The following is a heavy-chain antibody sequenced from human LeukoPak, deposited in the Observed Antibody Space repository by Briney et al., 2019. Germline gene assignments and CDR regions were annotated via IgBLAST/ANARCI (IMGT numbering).Heavy chain of an antibody. Sequence: GGSLRLPCAASGFTFSNYWMIWVRQAPGKGREWVANIKEDGTTKHYVDSVKGRFTISRDNAKRSLYLQMNSLRAEDTALYYCARGPSTVVTTRWGQGTLVAVSS. J-gene: IGHJ4*02. CDR3: ARGPSTVVTTR. CDR1: GFTFSNYW. D-gene: IGHD2-21*02. V-gene: IGHV3-7*01. CDR2: IKEDGTTK.